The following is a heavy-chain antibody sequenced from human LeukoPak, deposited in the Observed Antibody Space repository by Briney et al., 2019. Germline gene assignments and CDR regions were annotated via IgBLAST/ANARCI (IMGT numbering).Heavy chain of an antibody. CDR1: GYSLSSGYY. Sequence: PSETLSLTCTVSGYSLSSGYYWGWIRQPPGKGPEWIGSIYHSGSTYYNPSLKSRVTLSVDTSKNQLSLKLSSVIAADTGVYYCARVYYDSSGYYYVRDWGQGTLVTVSS. CDR3: ARVYYDSSGYYYVRD. J-gene: IGHJ4*02. CDR2: IYHSGST. D-gene: IGHD3-22*01. V-gene: IGHV4-38-2*02.